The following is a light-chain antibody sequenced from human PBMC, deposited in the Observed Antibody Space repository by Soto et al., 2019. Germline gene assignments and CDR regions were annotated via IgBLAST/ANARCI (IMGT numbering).Light chain of an antibody. J-gene: IGKJ5*01. V-gene: IGKV1-33*01. CDR3: QQYENLPT. Sequence: DIQMTQSPSSLSASVGDRGTMTCQASQNINNYLNWYQQKPGRAPKLLIYDASNLEAGVPSRFRGSGSGTDFTFTISRLQPEDIATYYCQQYENLPTFGQGTRLEI. CDR2: DAS. CDR1: QNINNY.